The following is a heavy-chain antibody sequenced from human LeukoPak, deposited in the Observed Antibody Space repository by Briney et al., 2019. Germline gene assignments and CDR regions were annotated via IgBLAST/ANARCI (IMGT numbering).Heavy chain of an antibody. Sequence: GGSLRLSCAASGLTFSSYSMNWVRQAPGKGLEWVSSISSSSSYIYYADSVKGRFTISRDNAKNSLYLQMNSRRVEDTAVYYCARGCDSSGWYDYYYMDVWGKGTTVTVSS. CDR1: GLTFSSYS. D-gene: IGHD6-19*01. V-gene: IGHV3-21*01. CDR2: ISSSSSYI. CDR3: ARGCDSSGWYDYYYMDV. J-gene: IGHJ6*03.